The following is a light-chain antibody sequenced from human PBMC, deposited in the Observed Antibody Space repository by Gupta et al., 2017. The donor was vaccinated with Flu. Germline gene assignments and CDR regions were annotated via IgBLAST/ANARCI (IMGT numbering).Light chain of an antibody. Sequence: GQSVTISCTGTSSDVGGYNYVSWYQQHPGKAIMLIIYEVNKRPSGVPDRSSGSTSGTTAFLTVSGLLAEEEAYYYCCSYGGSKFFGGGTKLTVL. J-gene: IGLJ2*01. V-gene: IGLV2-8*01. CDR2: EVN. CDR1: SSDVGGYNY. CDR3: CSYGGSKF.